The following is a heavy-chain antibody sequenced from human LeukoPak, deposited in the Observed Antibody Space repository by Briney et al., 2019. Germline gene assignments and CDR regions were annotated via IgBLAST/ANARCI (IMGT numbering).Heavy chain of an antibody. CDR3: AKDPNGDYFGAFDS. CDR1: GFTFCSYG. D-gene: IGHD4-17*01. Sequence: GGSLRLSCAASGFTFCSYGMTWVRQAPGKGLEWVSAIRGSGGNTLYADSVKGRFTISRDNAKNTLYLQMNSLRAEDTAVYYCAKDPNGDYFGAFDSWGQGTMVTVSS. V-gene: IGHV3-23*01. J-gene: IGHJ3*02. CDR2: IRGSGGNT.